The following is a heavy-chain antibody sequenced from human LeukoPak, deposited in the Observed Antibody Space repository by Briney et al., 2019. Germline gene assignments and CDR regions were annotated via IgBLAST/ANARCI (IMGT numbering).Heavy chain of an antibody. CDR2: SRSKAKNFLT. J-gene: IGHJ3*02. Sequence: PGGSLRLSCAASGFTFSDHYMDWVRQAPGKGLEWVGRSRSKAKNFLTEYAASVKGRFTVSRDDSKNSLFLHMNSLKIEDTAIYFCARVRYCNSTTCRGAFDIWGQGTLVTVSS. D-gene: IGHD2-2*01. V-gene: IGHV3-72*01. CDR3: ARVRYCNSTTCRGAFDI. CDR1: GFTFSDHY.